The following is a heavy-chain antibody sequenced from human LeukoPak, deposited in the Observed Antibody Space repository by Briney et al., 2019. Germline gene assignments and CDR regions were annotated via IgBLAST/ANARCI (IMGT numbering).Heavy chain of an antibody. CDR3: AKAYCTGGSCYGRYYYGMDV. J-gene: IGHJ6*02. V-gene: IGHV3-30*18. CDR1: GFTFSTYA. D-gene: IGHD2-15*01. Sequence: GGSLRLSCAASGFTFSTYAIHWVRQAPGKGPEWLAVISYDGSTKYYADSVKGRFTTSRDNSKNTMYLQMDSLRPEDTAVFYCAKAYCTGGSCYGRYYYGMDVWGQGTTVTVSS. CDR2: ISYDGSTK.